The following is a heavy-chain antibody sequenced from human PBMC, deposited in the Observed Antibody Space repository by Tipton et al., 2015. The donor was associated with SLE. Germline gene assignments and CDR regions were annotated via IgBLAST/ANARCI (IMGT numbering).Heavy chain of an antibody. Sequence: TLSLTCTVSSGSISSRYWTWIRQPPGRGLEWIGSIYYTGKTYNSPSLKSRLSISVDTSNNQFSLKLSSVTAADTAVYYCARDVYCSGGSCFDWYFDLWGRGTLVTVSS. CDR3: ARDVYCSGGSCFDWYFDL. CDR2: IYYTGKT. CDR1: SGSISSRY. J-gene: IGHJ2*01. V-gene: IGHV4-59*11. D-gene: IGHD2-15*01.